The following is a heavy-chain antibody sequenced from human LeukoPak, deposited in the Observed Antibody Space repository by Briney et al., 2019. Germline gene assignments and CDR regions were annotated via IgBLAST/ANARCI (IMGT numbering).Heavy chain of an antibody. Sequence: GASVKVSCKASGGTFSSYAISWVRQAPGQGLEWMGRIIPILGIANYAQNFQGRVTITEDKSTSTAYMELSSLRSEDTAIYYCARDNRDYGGKRDFDYWGQGTLVTVSS. V-gene: IGHV1-69*04. CDR1: GGTFSSYA. J-gene: IGHJ4*02. CDR3: ARDNRDYGGKRDFDY. D-gene: IGHD4-23*01. CDR2: IIPILGIA.